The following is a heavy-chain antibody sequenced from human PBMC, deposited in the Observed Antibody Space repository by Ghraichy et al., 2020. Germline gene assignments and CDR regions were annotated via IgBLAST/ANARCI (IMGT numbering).Heavy chain of an antibody. J-gene: IGHJ4*02. D-gene: IGHD2-15*01. CDR3: ARVRGSGCSDY. CDR2: IKQDGSEK. Sequence: GESLNISCAASGFTFSSYWMNWVRQAPGKGLEWVANIKQDGSEKYYVDSVKDRFTISRDNAKNSLYLQMNSLRAEDTAVYYCARVRGSGCSDYWGQGTLVTVSS. V-gene: IGHV3-7*01. CDR1: GFTFSSYW.